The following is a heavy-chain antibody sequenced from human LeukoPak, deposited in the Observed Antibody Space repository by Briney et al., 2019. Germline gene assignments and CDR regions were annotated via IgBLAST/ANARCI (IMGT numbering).Heavy chain of an antibody. D-gene: IGHD2-2*01. CDR3: AKDGIGYCSSTSCQRMDY. J-gene: IGHJ4*02. CDR2: ISSSSSAI. CDR1: GFTFSSYS. Sequence: GGSLRLSCAASGFTFSSYSMNWVPQAPGKGLEWVSFISSSSSAIYYADSVKGRFTISRDNAKNSLYLQMNSLRVEDTAVYYCAKDGIGYCSSTSCQRMDYWGQGTLVTVSS. V-gene: IGHV3-48*04.